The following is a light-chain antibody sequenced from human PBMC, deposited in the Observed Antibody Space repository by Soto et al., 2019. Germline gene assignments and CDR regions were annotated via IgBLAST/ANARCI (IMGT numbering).Light chain of an antibody. CDR1: QSVTSSY. CDR3: QQYGSSPRYI. J-gene: IGKJ2*01. CDR2: AAS. Sequence: EIVLTQSPGTLSLSPGERVTLSCRASQSVTSSYLAWYQQKPGQAPRLLIYAASSRATGTPDRFSGSGSGTDFTLTVSRLGPEDSAVYYCQQYGSSPRYIFGQGTKLEIK. V-gene: IGKV3-20*01.